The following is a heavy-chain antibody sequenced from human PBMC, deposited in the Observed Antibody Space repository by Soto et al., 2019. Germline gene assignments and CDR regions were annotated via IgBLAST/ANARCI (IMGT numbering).Heavy chain of an antibody. D-gene: IGHD6-19*01. V-gene: IGHV3-23*01. Sequence: EVQLLESGGGSVQPGGSLRLSCAVSGFTFSTYAMNWVRQAPGKGLEWVSLISSGAGSTYYADSVKGRFTISRDNSKNTLKLQTNSLRAEDTAVYYCAKAHGDSSGWGFDPWGQGTLVTVSS. CDR2: ISSGAGST. CDR3: AKAHGDSSGWGFDP. J-gene: IGHJ5*02. CDR1: GFTFSTYA.